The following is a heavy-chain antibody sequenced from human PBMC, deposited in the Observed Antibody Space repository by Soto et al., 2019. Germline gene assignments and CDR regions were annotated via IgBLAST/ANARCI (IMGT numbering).Heavy chain of an antibody. CDR2: FDPEDGET. Sequence: KVSCKVSGYTLTELSMHWVRQAPGKGLEWMGGFDPEDGETIYAQKFQGRVTMTEDTSTDTAYMELSSLRSEDTAVYYCATRYCSSTSCYASWFDPWGQGTLVTVSS. D-gene: IGHD2-2*01. CDR1: GYTLTELS. CDR3: ATRYCSSTSCYASWFDP. J-gene: IGHJ5*02. V-gene: IGHV1-24*01.